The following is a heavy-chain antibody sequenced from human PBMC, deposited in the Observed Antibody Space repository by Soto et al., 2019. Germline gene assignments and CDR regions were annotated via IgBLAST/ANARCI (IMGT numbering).Heavy chain of an antibody. CDR3: ARVTLNAGNWFQP. Sequence: GASVKVSCKASGYTFTDYFIHWVRQAPGQGFEWMGWINPNSRGTNYAQKFQGRVTMTRDTSNSTAYMELRGLRSDDTAVYYCARVTLNAGNWFQPSGQGTLVTVSS. J-gene: IGHJ5*02. D-gene: IGHD6-13*01. CDR2: INPNSRGT. CDR1: GYTFTDYF. V-gene: IGHV1-2*02.